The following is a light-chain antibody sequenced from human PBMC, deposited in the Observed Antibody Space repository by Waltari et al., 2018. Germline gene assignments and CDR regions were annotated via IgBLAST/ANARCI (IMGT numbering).Light chain of an antibody. CDR1: SNDIGSYTF. V-gene: IGLV2-23*02. Sequence: QSALTQPASVSGFPGQAITVPCIGTSNDIGSYTFFSWFQQHPGRAPKLMIYDVSERPLGVSNRFSGSKSGNTASLTISGLQAEYDADYYCFSYAGSNSFAFGGGTRVTVL. CDR3: FSYAGSNSFA. CDR2: DVS. J-gene: IGLJ2*01.